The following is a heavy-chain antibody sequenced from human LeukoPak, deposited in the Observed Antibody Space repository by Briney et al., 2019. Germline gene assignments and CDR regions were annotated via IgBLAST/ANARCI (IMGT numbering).Heavy chain of an antibody. Sequence: ASVKVSCKASGYTFTGYYMHWVRQAPGQGLEWMGWINPNSGGTNYAQKFQGWVTMTRDTSISTAYMELSRLRSDDTAVYYCAREIEYYDILTGYSPESNYFDYWGQGTLVTVSS. CDR1: GYTFTGYY. V-gene: IGHV1-2*04. D-gene: IGHD3-9*01. J-gene: IGHJ4*02. CDR3: AREIEYYDILTGYSPESNYFDY. CDR2: INPNSGGT.